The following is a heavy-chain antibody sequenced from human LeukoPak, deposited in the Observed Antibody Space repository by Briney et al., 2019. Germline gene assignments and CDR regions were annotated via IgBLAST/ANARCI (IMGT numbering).Heavy chain of an antibody. CDR2: IVVGGGNT. Sequence: ASVKVSCKASGFTYTSSAVQWVRQARGQRLEWIGWIVVGGGNTNYAQKFQERVTITRDMSTSTAYMELSSLRSEDTAVYYCAAGYCSGGNCYPYYYYGMDVWGQGTTVTVSS. CDR1: GFTYTSSA. CDR3: AAGYCSGGNCYPYYYYGMDV. V-gene: IGHV1-58*01. D-gene: IGHD2-15*01. J-gene: IGHJ6*02.